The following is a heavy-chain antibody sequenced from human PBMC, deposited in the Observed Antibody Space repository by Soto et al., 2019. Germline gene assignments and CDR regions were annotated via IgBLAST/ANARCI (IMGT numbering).Heavy chain of an antibody. J-gene: IGHJ5*02. CDR2: IGTQHDT. Sequence: EVQLVESGGGLVQPGGSLRLSCAASGFTFSAYDMHWVRQATGKGLEWVAAIGTQHDTYYPDSVKGRFTISRENAKNSLYLQMTSLAAGDTAVYYCAGHASYWEGGGGWFDPWGQGTLVTVSS. CDR3: AGHASYWEGGGGWFDP. V-gene: IGHV3-13*01. CDR1: GFTFSAYD. D-gene: IGHD1-26*01.